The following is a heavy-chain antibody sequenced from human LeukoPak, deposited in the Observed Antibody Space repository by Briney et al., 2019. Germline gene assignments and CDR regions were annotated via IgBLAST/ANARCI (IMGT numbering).Heavy chain of an antibody. CDR2: IYYSGST. V-gene: IGHV4-39*01. Sequence: SETLSLTCTVSGVSIRSSNSYWGWIRQPPGKGLEWIGNIYYSGSTYYNASLQSRVTISIDTSKNQFSLRLNSVTAADTAMYYCAKSGGYGLIDYWGQGTLVTVSS. CDR3: AKSGGYGLIDY. J-gene: IGHJ4*02. D-gene: IGHD1-26*01. CDR1: GVSIRSSNSY.